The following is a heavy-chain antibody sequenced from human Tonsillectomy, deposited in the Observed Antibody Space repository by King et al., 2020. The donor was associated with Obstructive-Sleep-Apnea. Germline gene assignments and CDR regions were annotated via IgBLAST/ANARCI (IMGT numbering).Heavy chain of an antibody. J-gene: IGHJ4*02. Sequence: VQLVESGGGLVQPGGSLRLSCAASGFTFRSYWMTWVRQAPGKGLEWVANIMQDGSEKYYVDSVKGRFTISRDNARNSVYLQMNNLRAEDTAVYYCARDKGLWDYWGQGTLVTVSS. V-gene: IGHV3-7*03. CDR2: IMQDGSEK. CDR3: ARDKGLWDY. CDR1: GFTFRSYW. D-gene: IGHD3/OR15-3a*01.